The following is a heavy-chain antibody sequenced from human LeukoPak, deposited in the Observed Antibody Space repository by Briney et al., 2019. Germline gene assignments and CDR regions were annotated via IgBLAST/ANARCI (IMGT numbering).Heavy chain of an antibody. V-gene: IGHV3-30*02. D-gene: IGHD5-18*01. Sequence: HPGGSLRLSCAASGFTFSSYGMHWVRQAPGKGLEWVAFIRYDGSNKYYADSVKGRFTISRDNAKNSLYLQMNSLRAEDTALYFCARGAEVQLWSYYXDYWXXGTLXTVSX. J-gene: IGHJ4*02. CDR3: ARGAEVQLWSYYXDY. CDR2: IRYDGSNK. CDR1: GFTFSSYG.